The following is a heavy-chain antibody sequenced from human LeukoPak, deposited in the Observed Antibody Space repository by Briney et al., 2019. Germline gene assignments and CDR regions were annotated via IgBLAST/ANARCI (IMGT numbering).Heavy chain of an antibody. Sequence: GGSLRLSCAASGFTFSSYAMSWVRQAPGKGLEWVSAISGSGDSTYYGDSVKGRFTISRDNSKNTLYLQMNSLRAEDTAVYYCAKTRPLDSSSWSHGDFWGQGTLVTVSS. CDR3: AKTRPLDSSSWSHGDF. CDR1: GFTFSSYA. D-gene: IGHD6-13*01. CDR2: ISGSGDST. J-gene: IGHJ4*02. V-gene: IGHV3-23*01.